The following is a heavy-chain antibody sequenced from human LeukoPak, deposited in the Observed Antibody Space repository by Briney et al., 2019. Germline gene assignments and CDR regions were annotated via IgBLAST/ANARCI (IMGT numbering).Heavy chain of an antibody. V-gene: IGHV4-59*01. Sequence: PSETLSLTCTASGGSISSYYWSWIRQPPGKGLEWIGYIYYSGSTNYNPSLKSRVTISVDTSKNQFSLKLSSVTAADTAVYYCAREGQLWRSGDAFDIWGQGTMVTVSS. D-gene: IGHD5-18*01. J-gene: IGHJ3*02. CDR2: IYYSGST. CDR1: GGSISSYY. CDR3: AREGQLWRSGDAFDI.